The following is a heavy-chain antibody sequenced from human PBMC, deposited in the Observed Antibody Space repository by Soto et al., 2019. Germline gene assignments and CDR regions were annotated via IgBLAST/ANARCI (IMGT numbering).Heavy chain of an antibody. Sequence: GGSLRRSCAASGFTFSSYAMGWVRQAPGKGLEWVSAISGSGGSTYYADSVKGRFTISRDNSKNTLYLQMNSLRAEDTAVYYCAKVIRAAAGPQPTYYYGMDVWGQGTTVTVSS. CDR3: AKVIRAAAGPQPTYYYGMDV. J-gene: IGHJ6*02. D-gene: IGHD6-13*01. CDR1: GFTFSSYA. V-gene: IGHV3-23*01. CDR2: ISGSGGST.